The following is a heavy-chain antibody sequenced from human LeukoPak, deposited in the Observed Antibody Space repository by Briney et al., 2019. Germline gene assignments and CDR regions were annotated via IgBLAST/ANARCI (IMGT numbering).Heavy chain of an antibody. Sequence: SETLSLTCTVSGGSISSSSYYWGWIRQPPGKGLEWIGTIYYSGSTYYNPSLKSRVTISVDTSKNQFSLKLSSVTAADTAVYYCARAGYFLGFWSGRAFDIWGQGTMVTVSS. V-gene: IGHV4-39*07. J-gene: IGHJ3*02. CDR2: IYYSGST. CDR1: GGSISSSSYY. D-gene: IGHD2/OR15-2a*01. CDR3: ARAGYFLGFWSGRAFDI.